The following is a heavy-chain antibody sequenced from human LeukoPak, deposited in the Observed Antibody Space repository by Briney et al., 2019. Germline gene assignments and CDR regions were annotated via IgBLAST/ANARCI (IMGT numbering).Heavy chain of an antibody. J-gene: IGHJ3*02. CDR2: IKQDGSEK. D-gene: IGHD2-21*01. CDR1: GFTFSSYA. Sequence: PGGSLRLSCSASGFTFSSYAMHWVRQAPGKGLEWVANIKQDGSEKYYVDSVKGRFTISRDNAKNSLYLQMNSLRAEDTAVYYCARDEHIAPNAFDIWGQGTMVTVSS. CDR3: ARDEHIAPNAFDI. V-gene: IGHV3-7*01.